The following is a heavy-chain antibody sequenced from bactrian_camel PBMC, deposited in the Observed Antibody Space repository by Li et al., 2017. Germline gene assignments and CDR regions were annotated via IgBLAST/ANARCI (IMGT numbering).Heavy chain of an antibody. CDR1: GYTFSAAC. CDR2: IRRPDDSP. D-gene: IGHD1*01. V-gene: IGHV3S40*01. Sequence: DVQLVESGGGSVQAGGSLRLSCAASGYTFSAACMGWFRQAPGKEREGVAAIRRPDDSPFYGDSAKGRLTISQINAKNTVYLQMNNLQPEDTAMYYCAADCSGEYCHRAPCDYWGQGTQVTVS. J-gene: IGHJ4*01. CDR3: AADCSGEYCHRAPCDY.